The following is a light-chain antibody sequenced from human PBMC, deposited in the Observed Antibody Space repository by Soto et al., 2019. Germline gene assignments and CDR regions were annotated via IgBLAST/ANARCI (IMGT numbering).Light chain of an antibody. CDR1: SSDIGGYNY. V-gene: IGLV2-14*01. CDR2: EVS. J-gene: IGLJ1*01. CDR3: ISYTLNSIPYV. Sequence: ALTQPASVSGSPGQSITISCTGTSSDIGGYNYVSWYQQHPGRAPKLIIYEVSYRPSGSSNRFSGSKSGNTASLTISGLQAEDEADYYCISYTLNSIPYVFGTGTKLTVL.